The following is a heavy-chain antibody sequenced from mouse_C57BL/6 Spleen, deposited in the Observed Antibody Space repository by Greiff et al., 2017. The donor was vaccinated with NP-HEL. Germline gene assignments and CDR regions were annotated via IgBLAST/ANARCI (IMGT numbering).Heavy chain of an antibody. CDR3: ARLDSWDRGLGY. CDR1: GYTFTSYW. V-gene: IGHV1-61*01. Sequence: QVQLKQPGAELVRPGSSVKLSCKASGYTFTSYWMDWVKQRPGQGLEWIGNIYPSDSETHYNQKFKDKATLTVDKSSSTAYMQLSSLTSEDSAVYYCARLDSWDRGLGYWGQGTTLTVSS. D-gene: IGHD4-1*01. J-gene: IGHJ2*01. CDR2: IYPSDSET.